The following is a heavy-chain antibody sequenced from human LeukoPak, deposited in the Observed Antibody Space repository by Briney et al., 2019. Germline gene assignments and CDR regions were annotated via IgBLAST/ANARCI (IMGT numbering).Heavy chain of an antibody. CDR3: ARLYVWGHFYYYYYMDV. J-gene: IGHJ6*03. Sequence: PSETLSLTCTVSGGSISSSSYYWGWIRQPPGKGLEWIGSIYYSGSTYYNPSLKSRVTISVDTSKNQFSLKLSYVTAADTAVYYCARLYVWGHFYYYYYMDVWGKGTTVTISS. CDR2: IYYSGST. V-gene: IGHV4-39*01. CDR1: GGSISSSSYY. D-gene: IGHD3-16*01.